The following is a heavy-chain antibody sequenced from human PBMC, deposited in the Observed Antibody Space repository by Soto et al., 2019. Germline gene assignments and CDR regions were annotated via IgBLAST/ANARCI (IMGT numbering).Heavy chain of an antibody. V-gene: IGHV4-61*01. CDR3: ARDGGLGYCTNGVCYRGFFDY. Sequence: SETLSLTCTVSGGSVSSGSYYWSWIRQPPGKGLEWIGYIYYSGSTNYNPSLKSRVTISVDTSKNQFSLKLSSVTAADTAVYYCARDGGLGYCTNGVCYRGFFDYWGQGTLVTVSS. CDR1: GGSVSSGSYY. J-gene: IGHJ4*02. D-gene: IGHD2-8*01. CDR2: IYYSGST.